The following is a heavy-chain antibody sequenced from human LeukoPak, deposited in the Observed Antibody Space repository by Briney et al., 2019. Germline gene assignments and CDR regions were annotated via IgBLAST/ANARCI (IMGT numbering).Heavy chain of an antibody. D-gene: IGHD6-13*01. Sequence: PSETLSLTCTVSGYSISSGYYWSWIRQPPGKGLEWIGYIYYSGSTNYNPSLKSRVTISVDTSKNQFSLKLSSVTAADTAVYYCAREVVAAPGTVDYWGQGTLVTVPS. CDR1: GYSISSGYY. J-gene: IGHJ4*01. CDR3: AREVVAAPGTVDY. CDR2: IYYSGST. V-gene: IGHV4-61*01.